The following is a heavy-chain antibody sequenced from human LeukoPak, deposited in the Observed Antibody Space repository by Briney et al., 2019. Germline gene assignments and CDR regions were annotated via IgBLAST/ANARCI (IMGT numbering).Heavy chain of an antibody. CDR3: ARGNPYYYDSSGPPAH. J-gene: IGHJ1*01. Sequence: GGSLRLSCGASGFTFTTHWIHWVRQAPGKGLEWVSYISSSSSTIYYADSVKGRFTISRDNAKNSLYLQMNSLRAEDTAVYYCARGNPYYYDSSGPPAHWGQGTLVTVSS. V-gene: IGHV3-48*04. CDR1: GFTFTTHW. CDR2: ISSSSSTI. D-gene: IGHD3-22*01.